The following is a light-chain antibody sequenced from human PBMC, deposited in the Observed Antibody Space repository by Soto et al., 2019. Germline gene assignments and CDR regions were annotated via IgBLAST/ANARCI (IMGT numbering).Light chain of an antibody. CDR3: QKRSDWRFT. CDR1: QSVGSY. V-gene: IGKV3-11*01. J-gene: IGKJ3*01. CDR2: DAS. Sequence: EIVLTQSPATLSLSPGERATLSCRASQSVGSYLAWYQQEPGQAPRLLIYDASNRATGVPARFSGRGSGTDFTLTISSLEPEDFGVYYCQKRSDWRFTFGPGTKVDIK.